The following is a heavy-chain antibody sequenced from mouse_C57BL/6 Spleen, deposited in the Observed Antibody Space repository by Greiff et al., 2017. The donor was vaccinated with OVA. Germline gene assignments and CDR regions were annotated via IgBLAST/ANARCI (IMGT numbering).Heavy chain of an antibody. D-gene: IGHD1-1*01. CDR3: TFYYYHC. V-gene: IGHV14-4*01. J-gene: IGHJ2*01. CDR2: IDPENGDT. Sequence: VQLKQSGAELVRPGASVKLSCTASGFNIKDDYMHWVKQRPEQGLEWIGWIDPENGDTEYASKFQGKATITADTSSNTAYLQLSSLTSEDTAVYYCTFYYYHCWGQGTTLTVSS. CDR1: GFNIKDDY.